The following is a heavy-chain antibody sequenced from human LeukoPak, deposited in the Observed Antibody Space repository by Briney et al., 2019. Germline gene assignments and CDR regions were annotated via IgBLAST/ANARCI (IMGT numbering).Heavy chain of an antibody. CDR3: ARDRPDSSGWYTPLYYYYYGMDV. J-gene: IGHJ6*02. D-gene: IGHD6-19*01. Sequence: SETLSPTCAVYGGSFSGYYWSWIRQPPGKGLEWIGEINHSGSTNYNPSLKSRVTISVDTSKNQFSLKLSSVTAADTAVYYCARDRPDSSGWYTPLYYYYYGMDVWGQGTTVTVSS. V-gene: IGHV4-34*01. CDR2: INHSGST. CDR1: GGSFSGYY.